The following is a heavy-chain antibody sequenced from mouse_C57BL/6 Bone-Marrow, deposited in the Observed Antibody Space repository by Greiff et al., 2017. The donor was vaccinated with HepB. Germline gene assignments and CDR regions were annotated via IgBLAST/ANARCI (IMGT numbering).Heavy chain of an antibody. J-gene: IGHJ4*01. CDR1: GYSITSDY. V-gene: IGHV3-8*01. CDR2: ISYSGST. D-gene: IGHD2-5*01. CDR3: ARSYYSNYYAMDY. Sequence: EVKLVESGPGLAKPSQTLSLTCSVTGYSITSDYWNWIRKFPGNKLEYMGYISYSGSTYYNPSRKSRISITRDTSKNQYYLQLNSVTTEDTATYYCARSYYSNYYAMDYWGQGTSVTVSS.